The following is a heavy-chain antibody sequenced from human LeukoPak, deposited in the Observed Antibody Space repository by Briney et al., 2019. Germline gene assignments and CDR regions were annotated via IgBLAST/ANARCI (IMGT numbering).Heavy chain of an antibody. D-gene: IGHD3-10*01. CDR1: GGTFSSYA. J-gene: IGHJ4*02. V-gene: IGHV1-69*04. CDR3: ATITGELVPREFDY. CDR2: IIPILGIA. Sequence: ASVKVSCKASGGTFSSYAISWVRQAPGQGLEWMGSIIPILGIANYAQKFQGRVTITADKSTSTAYMELSSLRSEDTAVYYCATITGELVPREFDYWGQGTLVTVSS.